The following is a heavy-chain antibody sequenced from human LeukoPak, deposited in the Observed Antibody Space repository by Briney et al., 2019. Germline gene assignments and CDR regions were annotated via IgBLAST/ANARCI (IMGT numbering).Heavy chain of an antibody. Sequence: SETLCLTCTVSGYSISSGYYWGWIRQPPGKGLEWIGSIYYSGSTYYNPSLKSRVTISVDTSKNQFSLKLSSVTAADTAVYYCATIGYSYELDYWGQGTLVTVSS. CDR3: ATIGYSYELDY. CDR2: IYYSGST. CDR1: GYSISSGYY. J-gene: IGHJ4*02. V-gene: IGHV4-38-2*02. D-gene: IGHD5-18*01.